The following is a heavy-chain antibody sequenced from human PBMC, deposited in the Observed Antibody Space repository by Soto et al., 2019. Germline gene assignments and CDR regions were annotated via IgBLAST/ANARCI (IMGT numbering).Heavy chain of an antibody. CDR2: ISYDGSNK. CDR1: GFTFSSYG. Sequence: QVQLVESGGGVVQPGRSLRLSCAASGFTFSSYGMHWVRQAPGKGLEWVAVISYDGSNKYYADSVKGRFTISRDNSKNTLYLQMNSLRAEDTAVYYCAKEAWAEVTRGPGTGFDPWGQGTLVTVSS. D-gene: IGHD4-17*01. J-gene: IGHJ5*02. CDR3: AKEAWAEVTRGPGTGFDP. V-gene: IGHV3-30*18.